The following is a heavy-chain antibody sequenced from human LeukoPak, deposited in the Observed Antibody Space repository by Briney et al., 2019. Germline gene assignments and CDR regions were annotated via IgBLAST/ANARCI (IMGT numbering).Heavy chain of an antibody. CDR3: ARGRYYDILTGYYKQAYYYYYGMDV. D-gene: IGHD3-9*01. V-gene: IGHV4-34*01. CDR2: INHSGST. CDR1: GGSFSGYY. J-gene: IGHJ6*02. Sequence: SETLSLTCAVYGGSFSGYYWSWIRQPPGKGLEWIGEINHSGSTNYNPSLKSRVTISVDTSKNQFSLKLSSVTAADTAVYYCARGRYYDILTGYYKQAYYYYYGMDVWGQGTTVTVSS.